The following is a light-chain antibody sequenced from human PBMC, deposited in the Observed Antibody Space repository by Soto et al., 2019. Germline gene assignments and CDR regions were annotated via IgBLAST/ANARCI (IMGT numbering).Light chain of an antibody. CDR2: STN. V-gene: IGLV8-61*01. J-gene: IGLJ1*01. CDR1: SGSVSTCYY. CDR3: VLYMGSLYV. Sequence: QTVVTQEPSFSVSPGGTVTLTCGLSSGSVSTCYYPSWYQQTPGQAPRTLIYSTNTRPSGVPDRFSGSILENKASLTITGAQADDESDYYCVLYMGSLYVFGTGTKVTVL.